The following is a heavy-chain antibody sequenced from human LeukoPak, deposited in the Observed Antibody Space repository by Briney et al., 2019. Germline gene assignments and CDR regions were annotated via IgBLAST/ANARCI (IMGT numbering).Heavy chain of an antibody. V-gene: IGHV3-23*01. CDR3: AKDTSYVWGSYRQYYFDY. Sequence: GGSLRLSCAASGFTFSSYAMSWVRQAPGKGLEWVSAISGSGGSTYYADSVKGRFTISRDNSKNTLYLQMNSLRAEDTAVYYCAKDTSYVWGSYRQYYFDYWGQGTLVTVSS. CDR1: GFTFSSYA. J-gene: IGHJ4*02. D-gene: IGHD3-16*02. CDR2: ISGSGGST.